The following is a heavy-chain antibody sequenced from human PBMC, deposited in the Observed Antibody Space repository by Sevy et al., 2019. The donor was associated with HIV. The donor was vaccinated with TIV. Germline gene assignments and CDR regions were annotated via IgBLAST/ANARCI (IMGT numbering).Heavy chain of an antibody. Sequence: ASVKVSFKASGGTFSSYAISWVRQAPGQGLEWIGGIIPIFGTANYAQKFQGRVTITADESTSTAYMELSSLRSEDTAVYYCARVVVRGVITYFDYWGQGTLVTVSS. CDR2: IIPIFGTA. CDR1: GGTFSSYA. CDR3: ARVVVRGVITYFDY. D-gene: IGHD3-10*01. V-gene: IGHV1-69*13. J-gene: IGHJ4*02.